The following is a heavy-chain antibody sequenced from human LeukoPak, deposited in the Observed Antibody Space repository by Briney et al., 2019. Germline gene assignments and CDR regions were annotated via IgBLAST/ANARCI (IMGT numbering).Heavy chain of an antibody. J-gene: IGHJ4*02. Sequence: EASVKVSCKVSGGTFSNDSITWVRQAPGQGLEWVGGITPIFDTPNYAPKLQGRLTINADGSTSTVYMELRSLRSEDTAVYFCARGPPPLYSGSYRPLDHWGQGTLVTVSS. CDR1: GGTFSNDS. CDR2: ITPIFDTP. CDR3: ARGPPPLYSGSYRPLDH. V-gene: IGHV1-69*13. D-gene: IGHD1-26*01.